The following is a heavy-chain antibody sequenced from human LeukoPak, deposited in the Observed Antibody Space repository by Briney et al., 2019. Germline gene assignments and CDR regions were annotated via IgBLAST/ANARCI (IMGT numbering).Heavy chain of an antibody. CDR2: INPNSGGT. V-gene: IGHV1-2*02. Sequence: ASVKVSCKASGYXFTGYYIHWVRQAPGQGHEWLGWINPNSGGTNYAQKFQGRVTMTRDTSISAAYMELSRLRSDDTAVYYCARDFRQLRAAFGELSCWGQGTLVTVSS. D-gene: IGHD3-10*01. CDR3: ARDFRQLRAAFGELSC. J-gene: IGHJ4*02. CDR1: GYXFTGYY.